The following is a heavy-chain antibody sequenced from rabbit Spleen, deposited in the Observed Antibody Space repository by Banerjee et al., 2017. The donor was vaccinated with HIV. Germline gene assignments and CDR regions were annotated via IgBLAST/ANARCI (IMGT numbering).Heavy chain of an antibody. CDR2: IYPAKGST. Sequence: QSLEESGGGLVQPGGSLTLTCTASGFSISSYYITWVRQAPGKGLEWIGIIYPAKGSTDYASWVNGRFTISSDNAQSTVDLKMTSLTAADTATYFCARAIVPWLGLTRLDLWGQGTLVTVS. D-gene: IGHD4-1*01. V-gene: IGHV1S7*01. CDR3: ARAIVPWLGLTRLDL. J-gene: IGHJ3*01. CDR1: GFSISSYY.